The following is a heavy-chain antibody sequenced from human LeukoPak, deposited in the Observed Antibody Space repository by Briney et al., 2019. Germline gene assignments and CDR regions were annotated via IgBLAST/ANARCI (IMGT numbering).Heavy chain of an antibody. CDR1: GSTFSSYA. V-gene: IGHV3-30*01. J-gene: IGHJ5*02. Sequence: PGRSLRLSCAASGSTFSSYAMHWVRQAPGKGLEWVAVISYDGSNKYYADSVKGRFTISRDNSKNTLYLQMNSLRAEDTAVYYCARDYSRTTWFDPWGQGTLVTVSS. D-gene: IGHD2/OR15-2a*01. CDR2: ISYDGSNK. CDR3: ARDYSRTTWFDP.